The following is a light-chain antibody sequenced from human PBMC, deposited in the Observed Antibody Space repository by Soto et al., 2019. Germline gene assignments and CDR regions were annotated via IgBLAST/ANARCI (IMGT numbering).Light chain of an antibody. CDR2: EVS. CDR1: SSDIGGYNY. Sequence: QYALTQPASVSGSPGQSITISCTGTSSDIGGYNYVSWYQQHPGKAPKLIIYEVSNRPSGVSNRFSASKSDNTASLTISGLQAEDEADYYCSSYTGSRTPYVFGTGTKVTVL. CDR3: SSYTGSRTPYV. V-gene: IGLV2-14*01. J-gene: IGLJ1*01.